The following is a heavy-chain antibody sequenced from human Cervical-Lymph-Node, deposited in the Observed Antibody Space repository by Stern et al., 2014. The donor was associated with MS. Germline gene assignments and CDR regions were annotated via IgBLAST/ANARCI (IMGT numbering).Heavy chain of an antibody. CDR3: ARHSPYYYDSSGFDP. CDR1: GYSFTSYW. CDR2: IYPGDSDT. Sequence: VQLVQSGAEVKKPGESLKISCKGSGYSFTSYWIGWVRQMPGKGLEWMGIIYPGDSDTRYSPSFQGQVTISADKSISTAYLQWSSLKASDTAMYYCARHSPYYYDSSGFDPWGQGTLVTVSS. V-gene: IGHV5-51*01. D-gene: IGHD3-22*01. J-gene: IGHJ5*02.